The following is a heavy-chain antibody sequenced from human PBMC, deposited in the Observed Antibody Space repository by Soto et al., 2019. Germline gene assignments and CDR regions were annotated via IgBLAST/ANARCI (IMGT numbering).Heavy chain of an antibody. V-gene: IGHV3-53*01. CDR1: GFTVSSNY. Sequence: GGSLRLSCAASGFTVSSNYVSGVRQAPGKGLEWVSVIYSGGSTYYADSVKGRFTISRDNSKNTLYLQMNSLRAEDTAVYYCARDGWGPQLSNWGQGTLVTVSS. D-gene: IGHD5-18*01. CDR3: ARDGWGPQLSN. CDR2: IYSGGST. J-gene: IGHJ4*02.